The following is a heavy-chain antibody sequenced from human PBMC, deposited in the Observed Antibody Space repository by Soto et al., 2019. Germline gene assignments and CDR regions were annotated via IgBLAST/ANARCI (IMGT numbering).Heavy chain of an antibody. V-gene: IGHV1-69*13. J-gene: IGHJ6*02. D-gene: IGHD2-2*01. Sequence: SVKVSCKASGGTFSNYAFSWVRQVPGQGLEWTGGIIPIFETTNYAQKFQGRVTITADESTSTTYMELSSLSSEDTAVFFCARDMIPAAISYRYYAMDVWGQGTTVTVSS. CDR1: GGTFSNYA. CDR3: ARDMIPAAISYRYYAMDV. CDR2: IIPIFETT.